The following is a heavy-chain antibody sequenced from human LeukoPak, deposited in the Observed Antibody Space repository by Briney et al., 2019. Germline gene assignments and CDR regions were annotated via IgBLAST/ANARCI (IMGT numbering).Heavy chain of an antibody. D-gene: IGHD6-19*01. CDR2: IYYSGST. Sequence: SETLSLTCTVSGGSISSSSYYWGWIRQPPGKGLEWIGSIYYSGSTYYNPSLKSRVTISVDTSKNQFSLKLSSVTAADTAVYYRARQGSLVLAAISRSSGWYEVDYWGQGTLVTVSS. V-gene: IGHV4-39*01. J-gene: IGHJ4*02. CDR1: GGSISSSSYY. CDR3: ARQGSLVLAAISRSSGWYEVDY.